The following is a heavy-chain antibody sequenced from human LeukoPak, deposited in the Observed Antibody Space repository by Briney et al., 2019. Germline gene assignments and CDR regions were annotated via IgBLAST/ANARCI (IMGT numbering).Heavy chain of an antibody. CDR2: ISGSGGST. CDR3: AKGRTAYCSSTSCYTIDY. D-gene: IGHD2-2*02. V-gene: IGHV3-23*01. Sequence: GGSLRLSCAAPGFTFSSYAMTWVRQAPGKGLGWVSGISGSGGSTYYADSVKGRFTISRDNSKNTLYLQTNSLRAEDTAVYYCAKGRTAYCSSTSCYTIDYWGQGTLVTVSS. J-gene: IGHJ4*02. CDR1: GFTFSSYA.